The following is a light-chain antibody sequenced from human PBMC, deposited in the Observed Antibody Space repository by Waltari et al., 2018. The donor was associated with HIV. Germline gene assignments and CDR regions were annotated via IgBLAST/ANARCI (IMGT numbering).Light chain of an antibody. Sequence: QSVLTQPPSASGTPGQRVTISCSGTRSNIGTNTVNWYQIIPGTAPKLLIYNDNKRPSGFPDRFSGSRSGTSASLAISGLQSEDEADYYCAAWDDRLDGQGVFGGGTTLTVL. V-gene: IGLV1-44*01. J-gene: IGLJ3*02. CDR1: RSNIGTNT. CDR3: AAWDDRLDGQGV. CDR2: NDN.